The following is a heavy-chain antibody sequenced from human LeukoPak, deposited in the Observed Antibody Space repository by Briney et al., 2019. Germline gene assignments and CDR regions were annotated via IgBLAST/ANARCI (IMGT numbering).Heavy chain of an antibody. CDR1: GFTFSSYG. J-gene: IGHJ4*02. CDR2: ISYDGSNK. CDR3: AKEGIHGGWFIY. Sequence: PGGSLRLSCAASGFTFSSYGMHWVRQAPGKGLEWVAVISYDGSNKYYADSVKGRFTISRDNSKNTLYLQMNSLRAEDTAVYYCAKEGIHGGWFIYWGQGTLVTVSS. V-gene: IGHV3-30*18. D-gene: IGHD6-19*01.